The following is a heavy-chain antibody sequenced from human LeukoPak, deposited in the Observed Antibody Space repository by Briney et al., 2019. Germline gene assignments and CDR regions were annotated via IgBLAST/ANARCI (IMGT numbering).Heavy chain of an antibody. CDR3: ATRGDYSDTSGNSYDALDI. V-gene: IGHV4-34*01. D-gene: IGHD3-22*01. CDR1: GGSFSGYY. J-gene: IGHJ3*02. CDR2: VGHSGSA. Sequence: PSETLSLTRAVYGGSFSGYYWSWIRPPPGKGLEWIGDVGHSGSADYNPSLKSRVTVSADPSKTQFSLKLTSVTAADTAVYYCATRGDYSDTSGNSYDALDIWGQGTMVTVSS.